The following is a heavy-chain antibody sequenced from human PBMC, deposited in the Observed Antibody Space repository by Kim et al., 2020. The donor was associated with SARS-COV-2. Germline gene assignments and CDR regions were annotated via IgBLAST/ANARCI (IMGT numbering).Heavy chain of an antibody. V-gene: IGHV1-18*01. CDR2: ISADSGNT. D-gene: IGHD6-25*01. CDR1: NYMFSTYG. CDR3: TAGAAGGYSYYGMDV. Sequence: ASVKVSCKASNYMFSTYGFTWVRQAPGQGLEWMGWISADSGNTNYAQNFQGRVTMTRDTSTSTAYMEVRSLRCDDTAVYFCTAGAAGGYSYYGMDVWGQG. J-gene: IGHJ6*02.